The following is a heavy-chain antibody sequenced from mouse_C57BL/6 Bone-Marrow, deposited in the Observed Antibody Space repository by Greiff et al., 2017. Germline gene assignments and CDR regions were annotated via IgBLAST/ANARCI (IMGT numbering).Heavy chain of an antibody. CDR3: ARHYITTVVRVGDFDY. CDR1: GFTFSSYG. V-gene: IGHV5-6*01. Sequence: EVHLVESGGDLVKPGGSLKLSCAASGFTFSSYGMSWVRQTPDKRLEWVATISSGGSYTYYPDSVKGRFTISRDNAKNTLYLQMSSLKSEDTAMYYCARHYITTVVRVGDFDYWGQGTTLTVSS. J-gene: IGHJ2*01. CDR2: ISSGGSYT. D-gene: IGHD1-1*01.